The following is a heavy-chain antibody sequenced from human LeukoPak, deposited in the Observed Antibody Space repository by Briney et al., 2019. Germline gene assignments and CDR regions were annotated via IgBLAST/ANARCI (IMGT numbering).Heavy chain of an antibody. CDR1: GGSISSGGYY. J-gene: IGHJ5*02. CDR2: IYYSGST. Sequence: SQTLSLTCAVSGGSISSGGYYWSWIRQHPGKGLEWIGYIYYSGSTYYNPSLKSRVTISVDTSKNQFSLKLSSVTAADTAVYYCARESVVVPAAPDRNPGTWFDPWGQGTLVTVSS. D-gene: IGHD2-2*01. CDR3: ARESVVVPAAPDRNPGTWFDP. V-gene: IGHV4-31*11.